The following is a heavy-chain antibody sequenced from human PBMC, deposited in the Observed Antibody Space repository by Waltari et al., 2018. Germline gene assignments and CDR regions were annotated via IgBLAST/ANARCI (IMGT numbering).Heavy chain of an antibody. CDR2: INHSGST. Sequence: QVQLQQWGAGLLKPSETLSLTCAVYGGSFSGYYWSWIRQPPGKGLEWIGEINHSGSTNYNPSLKSRVTISVDTSKNQFSLKLSSVTAADTAVYYCARGQKSLGELHDYWGQGTLVTVSS. D-gene: IGHD1-26*01. J-gene: IGHJ4*02. V-gene: IGHV4-34*01. CDR1: GGSFSGYY. CDR3: ARGQKSLGELHDY.